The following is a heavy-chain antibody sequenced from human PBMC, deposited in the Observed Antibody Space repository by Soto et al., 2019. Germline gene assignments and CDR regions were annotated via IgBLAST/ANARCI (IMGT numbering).Heavy chain of an antibody. D-gene: IGHD6-13*01. V-gene: IGHV3-30*04. CDR3: ARERAIAATGIFYY. CDR1: GFTFSNFV. CDR2: TSYDGKNK. J-gene: IGHJ4*02. Sequence: QVQLVESGGGVVQPGGSLRLSCAASGFTFSNFVMHWVRQAPGKGLEWVAATSYDGKNKDHADSVKGRFTISRDNSKNTLYLQMNSMSHEDTAVYFCARERAIAATGIFYYWGQGTLVTVSS.